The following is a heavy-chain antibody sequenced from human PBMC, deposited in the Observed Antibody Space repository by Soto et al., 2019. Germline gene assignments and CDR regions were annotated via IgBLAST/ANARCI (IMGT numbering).Heavy chain of an antibody. Sequence: GVSLRLSCAASGFTFSSYEMNWVRQAPGKGLEWVSYISSSGSTIYYADSVKGRFTISRDNAKNSLYLQMNSLRAEDTAVYYCAFTYYYGSGSKTPDFYYFDYWGQGTLVTVSS. CDR1: GFTFSSYE. D-gene: IGHD3-10*01. V-gene: IGHV3-48*03. CDR3: AFTYYYGSGSKTPDFYYFDY. CDR2: ISSSGSTI. J-gene: IGHJ4*02.